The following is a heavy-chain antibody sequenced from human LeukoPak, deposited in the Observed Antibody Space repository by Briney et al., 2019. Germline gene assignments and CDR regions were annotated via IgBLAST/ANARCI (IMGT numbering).Heavy chain of an antibody. Sequence: ASVKVSCEASGYTFTSYYMHWVRQAPGQGLEWMGIINPSGGSTSYAQKFQGRVTMTRDTSTSTVYMELSSLRSEDTAVYYCARSQFPSRHTMVRGVEGLFDPWGQGTLVTVSS. CDR2: INPSGGST. V-gene: IGHV1-46*03. CDR1: GYTFTSYY. J-gene: IGHJ5*02. D-gene: IGHD3-10*01. CDR3: ARSQFPSRHTMVRGVEGLFDP.